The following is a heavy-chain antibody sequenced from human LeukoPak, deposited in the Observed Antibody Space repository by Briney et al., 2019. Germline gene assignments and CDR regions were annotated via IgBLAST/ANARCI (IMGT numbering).Heavy chain of an antibody. D-gene: IGHD6-13*01. CDR2: IYYSGST. CDR1: GGSISRSSYY. CDR3: ARGNSNTWYPTGLHFDY. J-gene: IGHJ4*02. V-gene: IGHV4-39*07. Sequence: SETLSLTCIVSGGSISRSSYYWGWIRQPPGKGLEWIGSIYYSGSTYYNSSLESRVTISLDTSRTQFSLKLNSVTAADTAVYYCARGNSNTWYPTGLHFDYWGQGTLVTVSP.